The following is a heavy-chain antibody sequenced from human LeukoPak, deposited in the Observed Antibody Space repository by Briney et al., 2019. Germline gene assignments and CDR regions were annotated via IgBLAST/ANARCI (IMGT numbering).Heavy chain of an antibody. CDR1: GGSFRGYY. D-gene: IGHD3-9*01. V-gene: IGHV4-34*01. J-gene: IGHJ4*02. Sequence: SETLSLTCAVYGGSFRGYYWSWIRQPPGKGVEWIGEINHRGSTKYNPYLKSRVTISVDTSKNQFSLNLKSATAAYTAVYYCASGDILTRYSYWGQGTLVTVSS. CDR3: ASGDILTRYSY. CDR2: INHRGST.